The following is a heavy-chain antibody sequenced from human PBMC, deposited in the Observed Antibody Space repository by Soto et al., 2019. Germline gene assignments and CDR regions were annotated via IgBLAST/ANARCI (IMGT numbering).Heavy chain of an antibody. D-gene: IGHD2-15*01. V-gene: IGHV3-30-3*01. CDR1: GFTFNNFA. Sequence: GGSLRLSCAASGFTFNNFAMYWVRQAPGKGLEWVTVISYDGSHKYYADSVKGRFTISRDNSKNTLYLQMNNLRAEDSAVYFCARDYSYQRAMDVWGQGTTVTVSS. CDR3: ARDYSYQRAMDV. J-gene: IGHJ6*02. CDR2: ISYDGSHK.